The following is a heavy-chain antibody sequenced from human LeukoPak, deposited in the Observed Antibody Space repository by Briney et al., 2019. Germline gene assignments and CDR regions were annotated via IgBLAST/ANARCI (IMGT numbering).Heavy chain of an antibody. J-gene: IGHJ4*02. V-gene: IGHV3-48*03. CDR1: GFGFSSFE. CDR2: ISTSGAST. Sequence: GGSLRLSCAASGFGFSSFEMNWVRQAPGKGLEWISYISTSGASTYYADSVRGRFTISRDNAKDSLYLRMDTLRVEDSAVYYCARERGYNYGYSGYYDHWGQGILVSVSS. CDR3: ARERGYNYGYSGYYDH. D-gene: IGHD5-18*01.